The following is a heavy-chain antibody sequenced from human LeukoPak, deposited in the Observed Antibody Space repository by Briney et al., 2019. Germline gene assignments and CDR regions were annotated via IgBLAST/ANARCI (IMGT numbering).Heavy chain of an antibody. CDR2: ISSSGSTI. Sequence: GGSLRLSCAASGFTFSSYEMNWVRQAPGKGLEWVSYISSSGSTIYYADSVKGRFTISRDNAKNSLYLQMNSLRAEDTAVYYCARDGALKYYYGSGSYPGTYYFDYWGQGTLVTVSS. D-gene: IGHD3-10*01. CDR3: ARDGALKYYYGSGSYPGTYYFDY. V-gene: IGHV3-48*03. J-gene: IGHJ4*02. CDR1: GFTFSSYE.